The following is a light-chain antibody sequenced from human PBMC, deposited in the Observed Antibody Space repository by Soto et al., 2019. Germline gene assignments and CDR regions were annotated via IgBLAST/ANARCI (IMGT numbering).Light chain of an antibody. CDR1: SSDVGTYNS. CDR2: DVD. CDR3: SSYTRSSTVL. Sequence: QSALTQPDSVSGSPGQSITISCTGTSSDVGTYNSVSWYQQHPGKAPKLMIYDVDIRPSGVSNRFSGSKSGNTASLTISGLQAEDEADYYCSSYTRSSTVLFGGGTKVTVL. J-gene: IGLJ2*01. V-gene: IGLV2-14*01.